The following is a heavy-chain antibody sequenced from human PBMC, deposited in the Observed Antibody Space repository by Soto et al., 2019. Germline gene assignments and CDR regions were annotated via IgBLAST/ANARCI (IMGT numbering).Heavy chain of an antibody. CDR2: ISYDGSNK. CDR3: ARTPRGQWELPYYYYGMDV. Sequence: QVQLVESGGGVVQPGRSLRLSCAASGFTFSSYAMHWVRQAPGKGLEWVAVISYDGSNKYYADSVKGRFTISRDNSKNXLXXQRNSLRAEDTAVYYCARTPRGQWELPYYYYGMDVWGQGTTVTVSS. CDR1: GFTFSSYA. J-gene: IGHJ6*02. V-gene: IGHV3-30-3*01. D-gene: IGHD1-26*01.